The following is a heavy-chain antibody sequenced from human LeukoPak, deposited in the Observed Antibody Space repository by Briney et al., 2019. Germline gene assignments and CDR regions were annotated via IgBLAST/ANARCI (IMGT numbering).Heavy chain of an antibody. D-gene: IGHD3-22*01. CDR2: IHYTQST. CDR3: ARYWGPYDNSGAYFDY. CDR1: SDSISSSSYY. J-gene: IGHJ4*02. Sequence: SQTLSLTCTVYSDSISSSSYYWVRLRQPPGKGLEWIATIHYTQSTYYNPSLKSRVTISVDTSKNQFSLKLSSVTAADTAMYYCARYWGPYDNSGAYFDYWGQGMLVTVSS. V-gene: IGHV4-39*01.